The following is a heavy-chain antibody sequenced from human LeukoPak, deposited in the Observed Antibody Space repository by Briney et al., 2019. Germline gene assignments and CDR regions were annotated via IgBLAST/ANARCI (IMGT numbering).Heavy chain of an antibody. Sequence: SETLSLTCTVSGDSISSYYWSWIRQPPGKGLEWIGYIYYSGSTNYSPSLKSRVTISVDTSKNQFSLKLSSMTAADTAVYYCASNRLYSRSPFDYWGQGTLVTVSS. CDR1: GDSISSYY. D-gene: IGHD6-6*01. CDR2: IYYSGST. CDR3: ASNRLYSRSPFDY. J-gene: IGHJ4*02. V-gene: IGHV4-59*08.